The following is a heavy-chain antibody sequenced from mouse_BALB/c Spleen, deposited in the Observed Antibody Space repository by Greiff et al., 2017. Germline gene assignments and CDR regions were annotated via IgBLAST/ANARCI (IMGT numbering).Heavy chain of an antibody. CDR1: GFNIKDTY. D-gene: IGHD2-2*01. Sequence: VQLKQSGAELVKPGASVKLSCTASGFNIKDTYMHWVKQRPEQGLEWIGRIDPANGNTKYDPKFQGKATITADTSSNTAYLQLSSLTSEDTAVYYCARLWGYDGDYWGQGTTLTVSS. CDR3: ARLWGYDGDY. J-gene: IGHJ2*01. CDR2: IDPANGNT. V-gene: IGHV14-3*02.